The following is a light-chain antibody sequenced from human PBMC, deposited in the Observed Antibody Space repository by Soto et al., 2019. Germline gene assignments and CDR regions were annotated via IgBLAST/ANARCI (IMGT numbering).Light chain of an antibody. CDR3: QQYDNWPPYT. Sequence: EIVMTQSPATLSVSPGESATLSCRASQSVGTNLAWYQQKPGQAPRLLIYGASTRATGIPARFSGSGSGTEFTLTISSLQSEDFALFYCQQYDNWPPYTVGQGTKLEIK. V-gene: IGKV3-15*01. CDR2: GAS. J-gene: IGKJ2*01. CDR1: QSVGTN.